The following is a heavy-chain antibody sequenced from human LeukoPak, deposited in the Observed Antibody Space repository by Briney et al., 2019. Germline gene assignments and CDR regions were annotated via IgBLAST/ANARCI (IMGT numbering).Heavy chain of an antibody. D-gene: IGHD1-1*01. CDR3: VKDKRGNWHGGDFDY. CDR2: ISWNSGSL. CDR1: GFSFDDYA. Sequence: GGSLRLSCAASGFSFDDYAIHWVRQVSGKGLEWVSGISWNSGSLGYADPVKGRFTISRDNAKNSLHSQMNSLRAEDTALYYCVKDKRGNWHGGDFDYWGQGTLVTVSS. J-gene: IGHJ4*02. V-gene: IGHV3-9*01.